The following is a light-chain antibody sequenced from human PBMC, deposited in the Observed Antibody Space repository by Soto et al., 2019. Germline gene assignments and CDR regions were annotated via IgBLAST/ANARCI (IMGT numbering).Light chain of an antibody. CDR3: SSYTSSSTPYV. CDR2: DVT. V-gene: IGLV2-14*01. Sequence: QSALTQPASVSGSPGQSITISSTGTSSDVGGYNYVSWYQQHPVKAPKLMIYDVTNRPSGVSDRFSGSKSGNTASLTISGLQAEDEADHYCSSYTSSSTPYVFGTGTKLTVL. CDR1: SSDVGGYNY. J-gene: IGLJ1*01.